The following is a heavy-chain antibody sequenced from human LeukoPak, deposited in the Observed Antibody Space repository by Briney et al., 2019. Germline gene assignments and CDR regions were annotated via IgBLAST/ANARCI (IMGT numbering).Heavy chain of an antibody. CDR2: MNPNSGNT. V-gene: IGHV1-8*02. CDR3: ARLGTYSSGWPILGY. Sequence: ASVKVSCKASGYTFTSYGISWVRQAPGQGLEWMGWMNPNSGNTGYAQKFQGRVTMTRNTSISTAYMELSSLRSEDTAVYYCARLGTYSSGWPILGYWGQGTLVTVSS. J-gene: IGHJ4*02. CDR1: GYTFTSYG. D-gene: IGHD6-19*01.